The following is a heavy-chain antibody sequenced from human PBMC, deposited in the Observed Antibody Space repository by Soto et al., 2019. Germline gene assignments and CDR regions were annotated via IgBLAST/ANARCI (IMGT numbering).Heavy chain of an antibody. CDR1: GFTFSSYG. D-gene: IGHD4-17*01. J-gene: IGHJ4*02. Sequence: QVQLVECGGGVVQPGRSLRLSCAAAGFTFSSYGMHWVRQAPGKGLEWVAVISYDGRNKNYADSVKGRFTNSRDNSKNTLYLQMNSLRAEDTAVYYCAKDRGVEVTTRFFYYWGQGTLVTVSS. V-gene: IGHV3-30*18. CDR3: AKDRGVEVTTRFFYY. CDR2: ISYDGRNK.